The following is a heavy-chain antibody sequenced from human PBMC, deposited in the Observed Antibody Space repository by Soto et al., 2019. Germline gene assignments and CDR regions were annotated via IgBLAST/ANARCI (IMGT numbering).Heavy chain of an antibody. CDR3: ARDMVRGVNGMDV. CDR2: IYYSGST. Sequence: KSSETLSLTCTVSGGSISSYYWSWIRQPPGKGLEWIGYIYYSGSTNYNPSLKSRVTISVDTSKNQFSLKLSSVTAADTAVYYCARDMVRGVNGMDVWGQGTTVTVSS. D-gene: IGHD3-10*01. CDR1: GGSISSYY. V-gene: IGHV4-59*01. J-gene: IGHJ6*02.